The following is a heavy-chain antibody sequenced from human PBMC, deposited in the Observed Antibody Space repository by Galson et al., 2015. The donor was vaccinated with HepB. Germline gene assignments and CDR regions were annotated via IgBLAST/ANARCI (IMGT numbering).Heavy chain of an antibody. CDR3: AREFYSGWYASGNAFDI. D-gene: IGHD6-19*01. V-gene: IGHV3-30*04. CDR1: GFTFSSYA. Sequence: SLRLSCAASGFTFSSYAMHWVRQAPGKGLEWVAVISYDGSNKYYADSVKGRFTISRDNSKNTLYLQMNSLRAEDTAVYYCAREFYSGWYASGNAFDIWGQGTMVS. J-gene: IGHJ3*02. CDR2: ISYDGSNK.